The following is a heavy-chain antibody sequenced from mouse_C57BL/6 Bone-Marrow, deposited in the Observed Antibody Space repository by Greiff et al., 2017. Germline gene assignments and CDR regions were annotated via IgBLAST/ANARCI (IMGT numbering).Heavy chain of an antibody. J-gene: IGHJ4*01. V-gene: IGHV1-81*01. CDR1: GYTFTSYG. D-gene: IGHD2-10*01. Sequence: QVQLKESGAELARPGASVKLSCKASGYTFTSYGISWVKQRTGQGLEWIGEIYPRSGNTYYNEKFKGKATMTADKSSSTAYMELRSLTSEYSAVYFCSRPLLYYYAMDYWGQGTSVTVSS. CDR3: SRPLLYYYAMDY. CDR2: IYPRSGNT.